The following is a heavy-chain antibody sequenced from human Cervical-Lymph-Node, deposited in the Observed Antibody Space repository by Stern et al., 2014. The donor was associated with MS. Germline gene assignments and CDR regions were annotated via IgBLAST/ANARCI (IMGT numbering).Heavy chain of an antibody. CDR3: AKIEVAGIYYYYYGMDV. Sequence: EVQLVESGRGLVQPGGSLRLSCAASGFTFSSYAMSWVRQAPGKGLEWVSAISGSGGSTYYADSVKGRFTISRDNSKNTLYLQMNSLRAEDTAVYYCAKIEVAGIYYYYYGMDVWGQGTTVTVSS. J-gene: IGHJ6*02. D-gene: IGHD6-19*01. CDR2: ISGSGGST. CDR1: GFTFSSYA. V-gene: IGHV3-23*04.